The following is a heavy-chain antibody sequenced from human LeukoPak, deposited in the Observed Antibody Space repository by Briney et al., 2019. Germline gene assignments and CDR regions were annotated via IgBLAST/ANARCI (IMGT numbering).Heavy chain of an antibody. CDR2: IKQDGSEK. Sequence: GGSLRLSCAASGFTFSSYWMSWVRQAPGKGLEWVANIKQDGSEKYYVDSVKGRFTISRDNAKNSLYLQMNSLRAEDTAVYYCARDRGSGWLRGYYYMDVWGKGTTVTVSS. D-gene: IGHD6-19*01. J-gene: IGHJ6*03. CDR3: ARDRGSGWLRGYYYMDV. V-gene: IGHV3-7*01. CDR1: GFTFSSYW.